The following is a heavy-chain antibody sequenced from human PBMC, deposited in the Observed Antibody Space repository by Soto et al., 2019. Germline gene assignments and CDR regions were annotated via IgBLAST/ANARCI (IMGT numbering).Heavy chain of an antibody. J-gene: IGHJ4*02. CDR2: ISGSGTST. CDR1: GLAFNDYP. CDR3: VKVLNHDNSGFYADF. D-gene: IGHD3-22*01. Sequence: EVQLLESGGGLVQPGGSLRLTCAAAGLAFNDYPMNWVRQAPEKGLEWVSGISGSGTSTSYADSVKGRFTISRDNSKNTLYLQMNSLRAEDMAVYYCVKVLNHDNSGFYADFCGLGTLVTVSS. V-gene: IGHV3-23*01.